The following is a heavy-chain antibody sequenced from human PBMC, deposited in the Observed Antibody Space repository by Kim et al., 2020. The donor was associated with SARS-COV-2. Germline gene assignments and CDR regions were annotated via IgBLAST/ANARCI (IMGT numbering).Heavy chain of an antibody. Sequence: GGSLRLSCAASGFTFSSYSMNWVRQAPGKGLEWVSYISSSSSTIYYADSVKGRFTISRDNAKNSLYLQMNSLRAEDTAVYYCARSYHTYYFDYWGQGTLVTVSS. CDR1: GFTFSSYS. CDR3: ARSYHTYYFDY. V-gene: IGHV3-48*04. CDR2: ISSSSSTI. D-gene: IGHD2-2*01. J-gene: IGHJ4*02.